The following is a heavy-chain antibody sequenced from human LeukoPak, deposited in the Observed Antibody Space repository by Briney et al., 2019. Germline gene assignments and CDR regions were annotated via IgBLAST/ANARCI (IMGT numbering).Heavy chain of an antibody. CDR1: GYTFTSYY. D-gene: IGHD2-21*01. CDR3: ARDIKPVLVEPGYFDY. V-gene: IGHV1-46*01. Sequence: EASVKVSCKASGYTFTSYYMHWVRQAPGQGLEWMGIINPSGGSTSYAQKFQGRVTMTRDTSTSTVYMELSSLRSEDTAVYYCARDIKPVLVEPGYFDYWGQGTLVTVFS. CDR2: INPSGGST. J-gene: IGHJ4*02.